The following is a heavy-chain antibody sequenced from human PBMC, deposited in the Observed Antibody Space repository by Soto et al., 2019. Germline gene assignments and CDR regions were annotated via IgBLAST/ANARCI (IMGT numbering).Heavy chain of an antibody. CDR2: IYWNDDK. D-gene: IGHD3-10*01. CDR1: GFAFSTSVVG. CDR3: VSGSFPNWFDP. J-gene: IGHJ5*02. Sequence: QITLKESGPTWGKSTQTLTLTCTFSGFAFSTSVVGVGWIRQPPGKALEWLALIYWNDDKRYSPSLKSRLTNAKDTSKNQVVLTMTNMDPVDTATYYCVSGSFPNWFDPWGQGTMVNVSS. V-gene: IGHV2-5*01.